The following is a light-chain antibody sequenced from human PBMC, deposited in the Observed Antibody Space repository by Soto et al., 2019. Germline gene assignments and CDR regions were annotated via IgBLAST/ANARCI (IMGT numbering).Light chain of an antibody. CDR1: QSVLYSSNNKNY. CDR3: QQYYNTPYT. CDR2: WAS. V-gene: IGKV4-1*01. J-gene: IGKJ2*01. Sequence: DIVMTQSPDSLAVSLGERATINCKSSQSVLYSSNNKNYLAWYQQKPAQPPKLLIYWASTRESGVPDRFSGSGSGTDFTLTISSLQAEDVAVYYCQQYYNTPYTFGQGTKLEIK.